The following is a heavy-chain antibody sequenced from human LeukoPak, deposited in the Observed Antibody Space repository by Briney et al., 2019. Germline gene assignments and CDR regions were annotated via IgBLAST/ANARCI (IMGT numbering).Heavy chain of an antibody. Sequence: SETLSLTCTVSGGSISSYYWSWIRQPPGKGLEWIGYIYYSGSTNYNPSLKSRVTISVDTSKNQFSLKLSSVTAADTAVYYCAGDRPYDILTGYDAFDIWGQGTMVTVSS. CDR2: IYYSGST. CDR1: GGSISSYY. CDR3: AGDRPYDILTGYDAFDI. V-gene: IGHV4-59*01. J-gene: IGHJ3*02. D-gene: IGHD3-9*01.